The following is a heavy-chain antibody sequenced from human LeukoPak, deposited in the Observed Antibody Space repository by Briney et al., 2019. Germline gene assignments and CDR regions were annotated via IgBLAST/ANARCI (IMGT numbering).Heavy chain of an antibody. D-gene: IGHD3-10*01. J-gene: IGHJ5*02. CDR3: ARDRGPYGSGERWCDP. CDR2: INPKSGGT. V-gene: IGHV1-2*06. Sequence: GASVRVSCKASGYTFTVYYINWVRQAPGQGLEWLGRINPKSGGTHYAQKFQGRVTMTRDMSINTAYMELSGLKSDDTAVYYCARDRGPYGSGERWCDPWGQGTLVTVSS. CDR1: GYTFTVYY.